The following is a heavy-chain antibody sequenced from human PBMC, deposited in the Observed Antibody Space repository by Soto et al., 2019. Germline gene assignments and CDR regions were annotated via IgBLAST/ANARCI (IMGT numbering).Heavy chain of an antibody. CDR2: IYYSGST. V-gene: IGHV4-31*03. Sequence: QVQLQESGPGLVKPSQTLSLTCTVSGGSISSGGYYWSWIRQHPGKGLEWIGYIYYSGSTYYNPSLKRRVTISVDTSKNQFSLKLSSVTAAGTAVYYCAREGGIVGATAADYWGQGTLVTVSS. D-gene: IGHD1-26*01. CDR1: GGSISSGGYY. J-gene: IGHJ4*02. CDR3: AREGGIVGATAADY.